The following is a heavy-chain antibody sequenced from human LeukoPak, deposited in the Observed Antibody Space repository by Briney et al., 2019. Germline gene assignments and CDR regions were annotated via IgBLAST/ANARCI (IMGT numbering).Heavy chain of an antibody. V-gene: IGHV3-21*04. CDR3: ARALCSGGSCYPYYFDY. CDR1: GFTFSSYS. Sequence: GGSLRLSCAASGFTFSSYSMNWVRQAPGKGLEWVSSISSSSSYIYYADSMQGRFTISRDNAKNSLYLQMSNLRAEDTAVYYCARALCSGGSCYPYYFDYWGQGTLVTVSS. J-gene: IGHJ4*02. CDR2: ISSSSSYI. D-gene: IGHD2-15*01.